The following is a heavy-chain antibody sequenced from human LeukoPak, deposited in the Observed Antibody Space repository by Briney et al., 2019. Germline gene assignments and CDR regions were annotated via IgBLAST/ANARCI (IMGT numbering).Heavy chain of an antibody. CDR2: ISSGGTFM. D-gene: IGHD1-1*01. J-gene: IGHJ4*02. V-gene: IGHV3-21*01. CDR1: GFAFSSYS. Sequence: PGGSLRLSCAASGFAFSSYSFSWVRQAPGKGLEWVSSISSGGTFMYYADSVKGRFTISRDNAKKSVFLQMNSLRAEDSAVYYCAREPTGDYWGQGMLVTVSS. CDR3: AREPTGDY.